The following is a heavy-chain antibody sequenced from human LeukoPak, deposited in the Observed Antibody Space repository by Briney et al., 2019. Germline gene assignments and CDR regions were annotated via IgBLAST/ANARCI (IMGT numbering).Heavy chain of an antibody. V-gene: IGHV4-39*01. D-gene: IGHD3-9*01. J-gene: IGHJ4*02. CDR1: GGSIGSTNYY. Sequence: KTSETLSLTCTVSGGSIGSTNYYWGWIRQPPGKGLEWIGSIYYSENTYYNPSLKSRVTISLDRSKNQFSLKLSSVTAADTAVYYCASERGAYYDVLTGTFDYWGQGILVTVSS. CDR2: IYYSENT. CDR3: ASERGAYYDVLTGTFDY.